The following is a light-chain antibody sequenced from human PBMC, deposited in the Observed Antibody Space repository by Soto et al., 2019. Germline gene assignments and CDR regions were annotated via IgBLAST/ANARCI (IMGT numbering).Light chain of an antibody. Sequence: DIVMTQSPLSLPVTPGEPASISCRSSQSLLQSDRYSYLAWYLQKPGQSPQLLIYVASNRASGVPDRFSGSGSGTDFTLKISRVEAEDVGVYYCMQALQTPVTFGEGTRLEIK. CDR3: MQALQTPVT. CDR2: VAS. V-gene: IGKV2-28*01. CDR1: QSLLQSDRYSY. J-gene: IGKJ5*01.